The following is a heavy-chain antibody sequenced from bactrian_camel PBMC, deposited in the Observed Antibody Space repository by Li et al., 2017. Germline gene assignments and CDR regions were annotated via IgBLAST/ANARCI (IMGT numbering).Heavy chain of an antibody. V-gene: IGHV3S1*01. Sequence: HVQLVESGGGSVQAGGSLRLSCTAMTYIGSGACMGWFRQAPGKGLEWVSRISRGGGYTYYADSVKGRFTISGDNAKNTLYLQLNSLRTEDTAMYYCATGFYNEYDVRGQGTQVTVS. D-gene: IGHD4*01. CDR2: ISRGGGYT. CDR1: TYIGSGAC. J-gene: IGHJ4*01.